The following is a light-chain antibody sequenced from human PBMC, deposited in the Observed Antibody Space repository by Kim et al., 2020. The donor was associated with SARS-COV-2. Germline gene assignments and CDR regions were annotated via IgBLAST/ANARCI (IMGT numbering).Light chain of an antibody. CDR1: QSISSW. CDR2: DAS. V-gene: IGKV1-5*01. CDR3: QQYNSYSYT. Sequence: DIQMTQSPSTLSASVGDRVTITCRARQSISSWLAWYQQKPGKAPKLLIYDASSLESGVPSRFSGSGSGTEFTLTISSLQPDDFATYYCQQYNSYSYTFGQGTKLEI. J-gene: IGKJ2*01.